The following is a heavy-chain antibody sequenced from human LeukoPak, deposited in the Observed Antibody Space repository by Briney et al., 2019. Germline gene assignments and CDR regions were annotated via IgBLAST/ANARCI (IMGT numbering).Heavy chain of an antibody. Sequence: SETLSLTCTVSGYSISSGYYWGWIRQPPGKGLEWIGEINHSGSTNYNPSLKSRVTISVDTSKNQFSLKLSSVTAADTAVYYCASHPARVSSGDQPWGQGTLVTVSS. J-gene: IGHJ5*02. CDR1: GYSISSGYY. CDR3: ASHPARVSSGDQP. CDR2: INHSGST. D-gene: IGHD3-22*01. V-gene: IGHV4-38-2*02.